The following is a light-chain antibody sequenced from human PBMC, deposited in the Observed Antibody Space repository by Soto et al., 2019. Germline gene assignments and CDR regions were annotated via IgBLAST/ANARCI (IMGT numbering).Light chain of an antibody. J-gene: IGKJ5*01. Sequence: EIVMTQSPATLSVSPGERATLSCRASQSVSSNLAWYQQKPGQAPRLLIYGASTRATGIPARFSGSGSGTELTLTTTTRSSKNFPVYSCKKNNTWPPIPSGQGKGLRLN. CDR1: QSVSSN. V-gene: IGKV3-15*01. CDR3: KKNNTWPPIP. CDR2: GAS.